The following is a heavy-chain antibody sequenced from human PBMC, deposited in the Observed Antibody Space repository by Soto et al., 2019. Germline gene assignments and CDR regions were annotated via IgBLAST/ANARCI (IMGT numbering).Heavy chain of an antibody. V-gene: IGHV3-7*03. CDR3: TRDFGIDYGWFDP. J-gene: IGHJ5*02. D-gene: IGHD4-17*01. CDR2: INPDGTLR. CDR1: GFTFSDYW. Sequence: EVQLVESGGGLVQPGGSLRLSCAASGFTFSDYWMTWVRQAPGKGLEWVASINPDGTLRYYVDSVKGRFTISRDDSKSIAYLQMNSLKAEDTAVYYCTRDFGIDYGWFDPWGQGTLVTVSS.